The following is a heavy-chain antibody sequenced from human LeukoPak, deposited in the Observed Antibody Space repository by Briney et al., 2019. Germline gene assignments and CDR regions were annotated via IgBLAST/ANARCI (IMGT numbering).Heavy chain of an antibody. V-gene: IGHV3-7*03. D-gene: IGHD4/OR15-4a*01. CDR3: ARRAGAYSHPYDY. CDR2: IKQDGSET. J-gene: IGHJ4*02. CDR1: GFTFSSYW. Sequence: GGSLRLSCAASGFTFSSYWMSWVRQAPGKGLEWVAIIKQDGSETYYVDSVKGRFTISRDNSKNTLYLQMNSLRAEDAAVYYCARRAGAYSHPYDYWGQGTLVTVSS.